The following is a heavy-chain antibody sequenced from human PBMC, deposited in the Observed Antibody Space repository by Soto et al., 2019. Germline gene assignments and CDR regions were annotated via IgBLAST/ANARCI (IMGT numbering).Heavy chain of an antibody. J-gene: IGHJ4*02. CDR2: IWYEGINK. CDR3: ARDCPDYDDCASHFDY. Sequence: GGSLRLSCAASGFTFSSHGIHWVRQAPGKGLEWVAGIWYEGINKYYVESVKGRFTISRDNSKNTVYLQMNSLRVGDTAVYYCARDCPDYDDCASHFDYWGQGTLVTVSS. V-gene: IGHV3-33*01. D-gene: IGHD4-17*01. CDR1: GFTFSSHG.